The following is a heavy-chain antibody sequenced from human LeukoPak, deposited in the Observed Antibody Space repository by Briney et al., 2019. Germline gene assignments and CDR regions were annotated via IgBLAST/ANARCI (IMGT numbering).Heavy chain of an antibody. CDR2: INHSGST. D-gene: IGHD3-10*01. V-gene: IGHV4-34*01. CDR3: ARLGEARAYYYGSGSSSMNYYYYGMDV. J-gene: IGHJ6*02. Sequence: SETLSLTCPVYGGSFSCYYWRWIRQPPGKGLEWIGEINHSGSTNYNPSLRSRVTIEVDTSKNQFSLKLGSVTAADTAVYYCARLGEARAYYYGSGSSSMNYYYYGMDVWGQGTTVTVSS. CDR1: GGSFSCYY.